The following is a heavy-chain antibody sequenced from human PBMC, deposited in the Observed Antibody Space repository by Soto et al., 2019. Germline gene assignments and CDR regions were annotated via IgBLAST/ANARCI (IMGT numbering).Heavy chain of an antibody. CDR1: GFTFSSYG. J-gene: IGHJ4*02. V-gene: IGHV3-30*18. D-gene: IGHD3-16*01. Sequence: QVQLVESGGGVVQPGRSLRLSCAASGFTFSSYGMHWVRQAPGKGLEWVAVISYDGSNKYYADSVKGRFTISRDNSKNTLYLQMNSLRVEDTAVYYCAKQGNTFGDYFDYWGQGTLVTVSS. CDR3: AKQGNTFGDYFDY. CDR2: ISYDGSNK.